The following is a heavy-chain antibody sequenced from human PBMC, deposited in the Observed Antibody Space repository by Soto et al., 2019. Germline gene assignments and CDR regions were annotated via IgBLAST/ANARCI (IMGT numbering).Heavy chain of an antibody. CDR3: ARVLVVPAAIDYYGMDV. V-gene: IGHV1-69*10. Sequence: PVKFSCKASGGTFCSYAISWVQQAPGQGLEWMGGIIPILGTANYAQKFQGRVTITADKSTSTAYMELSSLRSEDTAVYYCARVLVVPAAIDYYGMDVWGQGTTVTVFS. J-gene: IGHJ6*02. CDR1: GGTFCSYA. D-gene: IGHD2-2*02. CDR2: IIPILGTA.